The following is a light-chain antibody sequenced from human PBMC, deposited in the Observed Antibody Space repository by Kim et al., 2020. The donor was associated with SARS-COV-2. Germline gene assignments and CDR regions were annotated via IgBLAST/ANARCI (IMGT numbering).Light chain of an antibody. J-gene: IGLJ1*01. CDR1: SSDVGRYDF. CDR3: SSHASPNNAFV. V-gene: IGLV2-8*01. Sequence: QSVTGSCTGTSSDVGRYDFVSWYQHHPGKAPKVIIYEVTKRSSGVPDRFSGSKSVNTASLTVSGLQAEDEADYYCSSHASPNNAFVFGTGTMVTVL. CDR2: EVT.